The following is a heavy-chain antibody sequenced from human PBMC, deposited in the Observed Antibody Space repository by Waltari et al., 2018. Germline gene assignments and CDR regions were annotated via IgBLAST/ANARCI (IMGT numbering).Heavy chain of an antibody. CDR3: AREGAVNVGFTH. V-gene: IGHV1-8*01. Sequence: QVHLVQSGAEVRKPGASVRVSCKTSGYSFSTFDINWVRLVAGQGLEWMGWMSPNSGNTGYAKKFQGRVTMTRDSSLGTAYMELSSRRADDTAGYYCAREGAVNVGFTHWGQGTLVTVSS. CDR2: MSPNSGNT. D-gene: IGHD4-4*01. CDR1: GYSFSTFD. J-gene: IGHJ4*02.